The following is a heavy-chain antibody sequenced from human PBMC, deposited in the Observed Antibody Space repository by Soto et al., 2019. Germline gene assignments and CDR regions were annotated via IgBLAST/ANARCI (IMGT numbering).Heavy chain of an antibody. CDR2: VIFNAQTT. V-gene: IGHV3-23*01. CDR3: AKDLRPDGRYDLDY. CDR1: GFAFGTYA. D-gene: IGHD3-3*01. J-gene: IGHJ4*02. Sequence: EVQLLESGGDLVQPGGSLRLSWAAYGFAFGTYAMNWFRQAPGKGCKWVPLVIFNAQTTEYQDSLKGRFTIARDNSKNILYLQMNSLRVEDTAIYYCAKDLRPDGRYDLDYWGKGTLVTVSS.